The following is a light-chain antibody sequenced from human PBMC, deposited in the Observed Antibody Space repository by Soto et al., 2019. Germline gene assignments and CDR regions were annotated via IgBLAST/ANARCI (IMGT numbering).Light chain of an antibody. J-gene: IGKJ4*01. V-gene: IGKV3-11*01. Sequence: EIVLTQSPATLSLSPGERATLSCRASQSVSTYLAWYQQRPGQPPRLLIYDASSRATGIPARFSGSGSGTDFTLTISSLEPEDFAVYYCQQRSNWPPGLTFGGGTKVEI. CDR1: QSVSTY. CDR3: QQRSNWPPGLT. CDR2: DAS.